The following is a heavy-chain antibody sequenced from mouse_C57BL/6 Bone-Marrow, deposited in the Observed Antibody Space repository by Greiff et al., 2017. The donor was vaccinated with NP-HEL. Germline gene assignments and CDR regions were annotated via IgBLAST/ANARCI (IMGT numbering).Heavy chain of an antibody. Sequence: EVKLVESGGDLVKPGGSLKLSCAASGFTFSSYGMSWVRQTPDNRLEWVATISSGGSYPYYPDSVKGRFPISRDHAKNTLYLQMSSLKSEDTAMYYCARHDFYYYAMDYWGQGTSVTVSS. D-gene: IGHD2-4*01. CDR3: ARHDFYYYAMDY. CDR2: ISSGGSYP. CDR1: GFTFSSYG. V-gene: IGHV5-6*01. J-gene: IGHJ4*01.